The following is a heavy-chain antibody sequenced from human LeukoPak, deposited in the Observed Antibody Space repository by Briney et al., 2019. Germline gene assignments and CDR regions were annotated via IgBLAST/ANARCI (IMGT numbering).Heavy chain of an antibody. Sequence: GGFLRLSCAASGFTFSSYSMNWVRQAPGKGLVWVSAISGSGGSTYYADSVKGRFTIFRDNSKNTLYLQMNSLRAEDTAVYDGAKDATIGDILAAHYYYGMDVWGQGTTVTVSS. V-gene: IGHV3-23*01. CDR3: AKDATIGDILAAHYYYGMDV. D-gene: IGHD3-9*01. CDR1: GFTFSSYS. CDR2: ISGSGGST. J-gene: IGHJ6*02.